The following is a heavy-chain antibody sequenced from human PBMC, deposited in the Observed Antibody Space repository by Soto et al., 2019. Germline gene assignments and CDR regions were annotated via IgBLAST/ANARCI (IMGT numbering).Heavy chain of an antibody. CDR2: ISAYNGNT. D-gene: IGHD3-16*02. CDR3: ARNTMLTFGGVIARDYFDY. Sequence: QVQLVQSVAELKKPGASVKVSCKASGYTFTSYGISWVRQAPGQGLEWIGWISAYNGNTNYAQKLQGRVTMTTDTSTSTAYMELRSLRSDDTAVYYCARNTMLTFGGVIARDYFDYWGQGTLVTVSS. V-gene: IGHV1-18*01. CDR1: GYTFTSYG. J-gene: IGHJ4*02.